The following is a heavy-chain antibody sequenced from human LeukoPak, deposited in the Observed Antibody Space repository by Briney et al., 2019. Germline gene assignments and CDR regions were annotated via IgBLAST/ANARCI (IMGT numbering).Heavy chain of an antibody. CDR1: GGTFSSYA. CDR3: ARARVAEDQPFDY. CDR2: IIPIFGTA. V-gene: IGHV1-69*05. D-gene: IGHD2-2*01. J-gene: IGHJ4*02. Sequence: ASVKVSFKASGGTFSSYAISWVRQAPGQGLEWMGGIIPIFGTANYAQKFQGRVTITTDESTSTAYIELGSLRSEDTAVYYCARARVAEDQPFDYWGQGTLVTVSS.